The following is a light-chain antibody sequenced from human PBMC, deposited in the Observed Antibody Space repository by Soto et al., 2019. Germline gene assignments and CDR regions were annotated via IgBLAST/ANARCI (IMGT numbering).Light chain of an antibody. CDR1: QSVSSSS. V-gene: IGKV3-20*01. J-gene: IGKJ5*01. CDR2: GTS. CDR3: QRYGSSPLIT. Sequence: EPVLKQSPGTLSLSAGESATLSCRARQSVSSSSLAWYQQRPGQAPRLLIYGTSSRATGIPDTFSGSGSGTDFTLTISRLEPEDFAVYFCQRYGSSPLITCGQGTRLDI.